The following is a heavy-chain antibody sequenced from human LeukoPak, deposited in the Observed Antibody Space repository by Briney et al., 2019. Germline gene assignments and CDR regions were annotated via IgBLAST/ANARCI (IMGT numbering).Heavy chain of an antibody. D-gene: IGHD3-22*01. CDR3: AKGPVKDYYDSSGSLDY. CDR1: RFTFSNYA. J-gene: IGHJ4*02. V-gene: IGHV3-23*01. Sequence: GGSLRLSCAASRFTFSNYAMSWVRQAPGKGLEWVSAFSGSGDSTYYADSVKGRFTISRDNSKNTLSLQMNRLRAEDTAVYYCAKGPVKDYYDSSGSLDYWGQGTLVTVSS. CDR2: FSGSGDST.